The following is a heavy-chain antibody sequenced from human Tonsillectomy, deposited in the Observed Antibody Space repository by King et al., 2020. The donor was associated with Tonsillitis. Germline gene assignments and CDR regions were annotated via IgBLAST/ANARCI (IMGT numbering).Heavy chain of an antibody. CDR2: IQFDGGIQ. V-gene: IGHV3-30*02. CDR3: AKGSHSSGWPSNWLDP. CDR1: GFTFSAYG. Sequence: QLVQSGGGVVQPGGSLRLSCAASGFTFSAYGMHWVRQGPGKGLEWVGFIQFDGGIQYYAESVKGRFTISRDNSKNTVFLQMNSLKPEDTAVYYCAKGSHSSGWPSNWLDPWGQGTLVTVSS. J-gene: IGHJ5*02. D-gene: IGHD6-19*01.